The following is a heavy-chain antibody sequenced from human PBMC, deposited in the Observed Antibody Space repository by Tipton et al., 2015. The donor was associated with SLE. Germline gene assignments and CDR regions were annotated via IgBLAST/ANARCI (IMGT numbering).Heavy chain of an antibody. Sequence: TLSLTCTVSGGSISSYYWSWIRQPAGKGLEWIGRIYTSGSTNYNPSLKSRVTMSVDTSKNQFSLKLSSVTAADTAVYYCARGHGSQGLLSGWSAWYFDLWGRGTLVTVSS. CDR2: IYTSGST. CDR3: ARGHGSQGLLSGWSAWYFDL. CDR1: GGSISSYY. J-gene: IGHJ2*01. D-gene: IGHD6-19*01. V-gene: IGHV4-4*07.